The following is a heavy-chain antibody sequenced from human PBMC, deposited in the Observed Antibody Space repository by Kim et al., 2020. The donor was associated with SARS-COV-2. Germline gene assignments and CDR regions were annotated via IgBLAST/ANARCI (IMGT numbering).Heavy chain of an antibody. J-gene: IGHJ4*02. V-gene: IGHV4-34*01. Sequence: SETLSLTCAVYGGSFSGYYWSWIRQPPGKGLEWVGEINHSGSTNYNPSLKSRVTISVNTSKNQFSLKLSSVTAADTAVYYCARWYYDSSGNDYWGQGTLVTVSS. D-gene: IGHD3-22*01. CDR3: ARWYYDSSGNDY. CDR2: INHSGST. CDR1: GGSFSGYY.